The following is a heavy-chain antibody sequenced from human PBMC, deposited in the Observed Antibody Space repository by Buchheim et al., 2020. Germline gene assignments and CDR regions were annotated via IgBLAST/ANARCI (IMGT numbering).Heavy chain of an antibody. CDR2: VSTSGDA. Sequence: QVQLHESGPGLVKPSETLSLTCTASGDSLSSNFWSWIRQSPGKGLECIGFVSTSGDAIYKPSLEGRVSMSLDKSRTHFSLKLTSVTAADTAIYYCATDRRGTYLDYWGQG. D-gene: IGHD1-26*01. CDR1: GDSLSSNF. V-gene: IGHV4-4*08. J-gene: IGHJ4*02. CDR3: ATDRRGTYLDY.